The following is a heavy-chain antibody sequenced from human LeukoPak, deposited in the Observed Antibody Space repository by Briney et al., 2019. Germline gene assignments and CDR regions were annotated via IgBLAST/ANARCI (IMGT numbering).Heavy chain of an antibody. Sequence: GGSLRHSCAPSGFTLSSYSMNWVRPAPGEGREWVSSICIMSDYKYYAESVKGRFTIYRDDAKNALYLQMNSLRAEDTAVYYCARLPERPGFGDYWGQGTLVTVSS. CDR1: GFTLSSYS. V-gene: IGHV3-21*01. J-gene: IGHJ4*02. CDR2: ICIMSDYK. D-gene: IGHD3-10*01. CDR3: ARLPERPGFGDY.